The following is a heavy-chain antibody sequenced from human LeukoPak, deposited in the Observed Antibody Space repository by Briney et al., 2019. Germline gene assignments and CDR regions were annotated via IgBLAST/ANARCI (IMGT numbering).Heavy chain of an antibody. CDR2: ISYDGSNT. D-gene: IGHD6-13*01. J-gene: IGHJ4*02. Sequence: PGGSLRLSCAASGFTVSSNYMAWVRQAPGKGLEWVAVISYDGSNTYYEDSVKGRFTISRDNSKNTLYLQMNSLRAEDTAVYYCATSSYSSSWYSSNWGQGTLVTVSS. CDR3: ATSSYSSSWYSSN. CDR1: GFTVSSNY. V-gene: IGHV3-30*03.